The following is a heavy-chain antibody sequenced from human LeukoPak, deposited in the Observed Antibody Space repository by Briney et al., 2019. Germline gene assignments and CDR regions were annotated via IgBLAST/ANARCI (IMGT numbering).Heavy chain of an antibody. D-gene: IGHD2-15*01. CDR1: GYTFTSYG. CDR3: ARAIGYCSGGSCWYYFDY. CDR2: INPNSGGT. J-gene: IGHJ4*02. V-gene: IGHV1-2*06. Sequence: ASVKVSCKASGYTFTSYGISWVRQAPGQGLEWMGRINPNSGGTNYAQKFQGRVTMTRDTSISTAYMELSRLRSDDTAVYYCARAIGYCSGGSCWYYFDYWGQGTLVTVSS.